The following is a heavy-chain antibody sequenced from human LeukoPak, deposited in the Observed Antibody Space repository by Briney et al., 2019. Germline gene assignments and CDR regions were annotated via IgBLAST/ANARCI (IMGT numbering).Heavy chain of an antibody. CDR3: ASDPRGRGSCFY. Sequence: SVKVSRKASGGTFSSYAISWVRQAPGQGLEWMGGIIPIFGTANYAQKFQGRVTITTDESTSTAYMELSSLRSEDTAVYYCASDPRGRGSCFYWGQGTLVTVSS. CDR2: IIPIFGTA. J-gene: IGHJ4*02. D-gene: IGHD2-15*01. CDR1: GGTFSSYA. V-gene: IGHV1-69*05.